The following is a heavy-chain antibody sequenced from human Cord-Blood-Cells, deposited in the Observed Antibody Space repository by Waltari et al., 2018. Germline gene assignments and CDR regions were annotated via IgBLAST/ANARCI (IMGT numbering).Heavy chain of an antibody. Sequence: QVQLQQWGAGLLTPSETLSLTCADYGGSFSGYYWSWIRQLPGKGLEWIGEINHSGSTNYNPSLKSRVTISVDTSKNQFSLKLSSVTAADTAVYYCARHKTNFDYWGQGTLVTVSS. V-gene: IGHV4-34*01. CDR1: GGSFSGYY. CDR2: INHSGST. J-gene: IGHJ4*02. CDR3: ARHKTNFDY.